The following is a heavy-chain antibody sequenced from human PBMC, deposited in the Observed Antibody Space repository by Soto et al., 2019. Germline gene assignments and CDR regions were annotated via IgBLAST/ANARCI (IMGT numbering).Heavy chain of an antibody. CDR3: ARGGYSYGHFQH. D-gene: IGHD5-18*01. J-gene: IGHJ1*01. CDR2: ISSSTSTI. V-gene: IGHV3-48*02. CDR1: GFTFSSYG. Sequence: EVQLVESGGGLVQPGGSLRLYCTASGFTFSSYGMNWVRQAPGKGLEWVSHISSSTSTIYYADSVKGRFTISRDNAKNSLSLQMNSLRDEDTAVYYCARGGYSYGHFQHWGQGTLVIVSS.